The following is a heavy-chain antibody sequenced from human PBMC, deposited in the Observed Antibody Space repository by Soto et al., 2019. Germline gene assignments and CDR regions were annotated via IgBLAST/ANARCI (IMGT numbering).Heavy chain of an antibody. CDR2: IYSTGNT. J-gene: IGHJ6*02. D-gene: IGHD6-13*01. V-gene: IGHV4-39*01. CDR3: RRSSRYSTDV. Sequence: SETLSLTCTVSGDSISSSSYWGWIRQPPGKGLEWIGSIYSTGNTYYNPSLNSQVTISVDTSKNQFSLNVISVTAADTAVYYCRRSSRYSTDVWGQGTTVTVSS. CDR1: GDSISSSSY.